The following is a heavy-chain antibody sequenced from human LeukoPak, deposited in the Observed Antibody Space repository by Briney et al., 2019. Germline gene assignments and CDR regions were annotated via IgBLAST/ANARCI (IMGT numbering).Heavy chain of an antibody. CDR3: ARGSGRFGETLMDV. V-gene: IGHV1-8*01. Sequence: ASVKVSCKASGYTFTSYDINWVRQATGQGLEWMGWMNPNSGNTGYAQKFQGRVTMTRNTSISTAYMELSSLRSEDTAVYYCARGSGRFGETLMDVWGQGTTVTASS. CDR2: MNPNSGNT. J-gene: IGHJ6*02. CDR1: GYTFTSYD. D-gene: IGHD3-10*01.